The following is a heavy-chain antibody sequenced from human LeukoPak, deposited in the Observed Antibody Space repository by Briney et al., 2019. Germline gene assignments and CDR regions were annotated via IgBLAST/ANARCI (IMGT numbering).Heavy chain of an antibody. Sequence: SETLSLTCTVSGGSITSSSYYWGWIRQPPGKGLEWIGSIFYSGSTYYNPSLKRRVTISVDTSKTQFSLKLSSVTAADTAVYYCAKQQLVRCFDYWGQGTLVTVSS. D-gene: IGHD6-13*01. CDR3: AKQQLVRCFDY. V-gene: IGHV4-39*01. CDR2: IFYSGST. J-gene: IGHJ4*02. CDR1: GGSITSSSYY.